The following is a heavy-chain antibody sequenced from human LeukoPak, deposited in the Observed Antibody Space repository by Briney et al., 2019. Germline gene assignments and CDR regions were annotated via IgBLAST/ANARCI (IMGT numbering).Heavy chain of an antibody. J-gene: IGHJ6*02. D-gene: IGHD4/OR15-4a*01. Sequence: QAGGSLRLSCAASGVTFSNYAMSWVRQAPGKGLEWVSGISGSGGSTYYIDSVKGRFTISRDNSKNTLYLQMNSLRAEDTAVYYCAKGRPPYGGSLWNYYYYGMDVWGQGTTVTVSS. CDR1: GVTFSNYA. V-gene: IGHV3-23*01. CDR2: ISGSGGST. CDR3: AKGRPPYGGSLWNYYYYGMDV.